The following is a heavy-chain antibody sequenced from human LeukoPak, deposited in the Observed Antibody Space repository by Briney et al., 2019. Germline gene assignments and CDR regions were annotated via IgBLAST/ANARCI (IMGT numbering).Heavy chain of an antibody. D-gene: IGHD3-16*02. CDR1: GFTFSNYA. CDR3: ARPLSLGESSSYRAFDI. J-gene: IGHJ3*02. CDR2: INGRDGRT. V-gene: IGHV3-23*01. Sequence: GGSLRLSCAAPGFTFSNYAMGWVRQAPRKGLEWVSSINGRDGRTYYADSVRGRFSISSDNSKNTLFLQMNSLRAEDTAVYYCARPLSLGESSSYRAFDIWGPGTMVTVSS.